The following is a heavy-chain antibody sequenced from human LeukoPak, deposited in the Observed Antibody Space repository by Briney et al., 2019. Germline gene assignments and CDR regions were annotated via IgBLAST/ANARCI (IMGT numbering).Heavy chain of an antibody. V-gene: IGHV3-23*01. Sequence: GGSLRLSCAASGFTFSDYAMSWVRHSPGKGLDWVSTISSYGGSTYYADSVKGRFTISRDNSKNTLYLKMNSLRAEDTAVYFCAKDSPSVTATPHDYWGQGALVTVSS. J-gene: IGHJ4*02. CDR3: AKDSPSVTATPHDY. CDR2: ISSYGGST. D-gene: IGHD2-21*02. CDR1: GFTFSDYA.